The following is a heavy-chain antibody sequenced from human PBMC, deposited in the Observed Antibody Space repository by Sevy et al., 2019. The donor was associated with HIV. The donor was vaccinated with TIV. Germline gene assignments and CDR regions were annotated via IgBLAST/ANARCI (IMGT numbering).Heavy chain of an antibody. CDR2: IKQGGNEK. CDR3: ARGGPLVDAALIPWGLDV. J-gene: IGHJ6*02. V-gene: IGHV3-7*01. Sequence: GGSLRLSCAASGFTFTNHWMNWVRQAPGKGLEWVANIKQGGNEKYYLDSVRGRFTLSRDNAKNSVSLQMTSLRAEDTAIYYCARGGPLVDAALIPWGLDVWGQGTTVTVSS. CDR1: GFTFTNHW. D-gene: IGHD5-18*01.